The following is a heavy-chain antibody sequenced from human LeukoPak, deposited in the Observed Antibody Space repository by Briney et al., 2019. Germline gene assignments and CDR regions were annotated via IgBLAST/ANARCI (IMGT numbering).Heavy chain of an antibody. V-gene: IGHV3-23*01. CDR2: ISGSGGST. J-gene: IGHJ5*02. CDR1: GFTFSSYG. CDR3: AKDYDYVWGGYRPRNWFDP. D-gene: IGHD3-16*02. Sequence: GGSLRLSCAASGFTFSSYGMSWVRQAPGKGLEWVSAISGSGGSTYYADSVKGRFTISRDNSKNTLYLQMNSLRAEDTAVYYCAKDYDYVWGGYRPRNWFDPWGQGTLVTVSS.